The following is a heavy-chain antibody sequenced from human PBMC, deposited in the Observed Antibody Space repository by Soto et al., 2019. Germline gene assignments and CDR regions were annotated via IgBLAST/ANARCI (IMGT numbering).Heavy chain of an antibody. D-gene: IGHD1-26*01. J-gene: IGHJ4*02. CDR1: GFTFSSYW. CDR2: INSDGSST. CDR3: AKDMGATDFDY. V-gene: IGHV3-74*01. Sequence: EVQLVESGGGLVQPGGSLRLSCAASGFTFSSYWMHWVRQAPGKGLVWVSRINSDGSSTSYADSVKGRFTISRDNGTNTLYLHMHSLRAEDTAVYYCAKDMGATDFDYWGQGTLVTVSS.